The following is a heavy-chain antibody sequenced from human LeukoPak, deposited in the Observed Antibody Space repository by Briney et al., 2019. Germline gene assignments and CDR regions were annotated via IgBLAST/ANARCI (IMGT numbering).Heavy chain of an antibody. V-gene: IGHV3-23*01. D-gene: IGHD1-26*01. CDR2: IHYSGGST. Sequence: GGSLRLSCAASGFTFSNYAMSWVRQAPGKGLEWVSSIHYSGGSTYCADSVKGRFTISRDNSKNTVYLQMNSLRVEDTAVYYCAKIAGGGWGQGTLVTVSS. CDR1: GFTFSNYA. J-gene: IGHJ4*02. CDR3: AKIAGGG.